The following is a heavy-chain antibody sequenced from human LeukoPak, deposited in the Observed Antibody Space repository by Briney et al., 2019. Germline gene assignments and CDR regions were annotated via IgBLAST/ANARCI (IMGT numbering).Heavy chain of an antibody. CDR3: AKDRRVVRGVLDY. Sequence: KPGGSLRLSCAASGFTFSSYGMHWVRQAPGKGLGWVAFIRYDGSNKYYADSVKGRFTISRDNSKNTLYLQMNSLRAEDTAVYYCAKDRRVVRGVLDYWGQGTLVTVSS. J-gene: IGHJ4*02. V-gene: IGHV3-30*02. CDR2: IRYDGSNK. D-gene: IGHD3-10*01. CDR1: GFTFSSYG.